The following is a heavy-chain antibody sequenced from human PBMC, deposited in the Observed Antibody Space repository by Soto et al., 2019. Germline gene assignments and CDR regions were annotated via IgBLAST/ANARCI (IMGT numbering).Heavy chain of an antibody. V-gene: IGHV1-18*04. CDR2: ISAYNSNT. J-gene: IGHJ5*02. CDR3: AREIRYGSGSYFDP. Sequence: ASVKVSCKASGYTFPSYGISWVRQAPRQGLEGMGWISAYNSNTNNAQKLQGRVTMTTDTTTSTAYMELRSLRSDDTAVDYCAREIRYGSGSYFDPWGQGTLVTVSS. D-gene: IGHD3-10*01. CDR1: GYTFPSYG.